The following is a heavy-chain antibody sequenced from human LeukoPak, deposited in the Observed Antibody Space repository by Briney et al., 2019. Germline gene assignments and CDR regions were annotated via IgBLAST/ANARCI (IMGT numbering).Heavy chain of an antibody. CDR2: IKSKTDGGTV. CDR1: GFTFGDYA. CDR3: TTDPGDYEIY. Sequence: PGRSLRLSCTASGFTFGDYAMSWVRQAPGKGLEWVGRIKSKTDGGTVDYAPPVKGRFTISRDDSRNTLSLEMNFLKIEDTAVYYCTTDPGDYEIYWGQGTLVTVSS. V-gene: IGHV3-15*01. D-gene: IGHD4-17*01. J-gene: IGHJ4*02.